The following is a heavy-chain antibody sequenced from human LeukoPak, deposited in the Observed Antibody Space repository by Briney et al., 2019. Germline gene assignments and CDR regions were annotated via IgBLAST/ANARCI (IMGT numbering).Heavy chain of an antibody. J-gene: IGHJ4*02. CDR2: ISPSGTDI. CDR3: TRDPRNLDY. V-gene: IGHV3-11*01. Sequence: GGSLRLSCAVSGFTFSGTYMTWIRQAPGKGLESLSYISPSGTDISYADSVKGRFTISRDNAKNSLYLQMNSLRVEDTAVYYCTRDPRNLDYWGQGTLVTVSS. D-gene: IGHD1-14*01. CDR1: GFTFSGTY.